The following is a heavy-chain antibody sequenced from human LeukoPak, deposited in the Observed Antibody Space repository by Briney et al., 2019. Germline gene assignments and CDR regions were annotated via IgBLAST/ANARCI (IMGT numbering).Heavy chain of an antibody. CDR3: ARGGGLDV. J-gene: IGHJ6*02. D-gene: IGHD3-16*01. CDR1: GFTFRSYW. V-gene: IGHV3-7*03. CDR2: INHNGNVN. Sequence: GGSLRLSCSASGFTFRSYWMNWARQAPGKGLEWVASINHNGNVNYYVDSVKGRFTISRDNAKNSLYLQMSNLRAEDTAVYFCARGGGLDVWGQGATVTVSS.